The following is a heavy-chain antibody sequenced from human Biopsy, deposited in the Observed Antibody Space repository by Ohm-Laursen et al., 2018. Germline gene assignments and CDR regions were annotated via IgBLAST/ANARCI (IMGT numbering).Heavy chain of an antibody. CDR3: ATGPKRLTGTSYFES. CDR2: LYTSGDT. V-gene: IGHV4-4*07. Sequence: SDTLSLTCSVSGGLNSNYYWSWVRQSAGKGLEWIGRLYTSGDTNYNPSLKSRVSVSEDTSRRQFSLRLTPVTAADTAVYYCATGPKRLTGTSYFESWGRGILVTVSS. CDR1: GGLNSNYY. D-gene: IGHD1-7*01. J-gene: IGHJ4*02.